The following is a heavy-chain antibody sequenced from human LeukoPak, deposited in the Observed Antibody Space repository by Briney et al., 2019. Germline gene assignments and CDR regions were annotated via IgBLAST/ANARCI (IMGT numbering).Heavy chain of an antibody. J-gene: IGHJ4*02. CDR2: ISSSSSYI. Sequence: KPGGSLRLSCAASGFTFSSYSMNWVRQAPGKGLEWVSSISSSSSYIYYADSVKGRFTISRDNAKNSLYLQMNSLRAEDTAVYYCAREWYCSSTSCRQFDYWGQGTLATVSS. V-gene: IGHV3-21*01. CDR3: AREWYCSSTSCRQFDY. D-gene: IGHD2-2*01. CDR1: GFTFSSYS.